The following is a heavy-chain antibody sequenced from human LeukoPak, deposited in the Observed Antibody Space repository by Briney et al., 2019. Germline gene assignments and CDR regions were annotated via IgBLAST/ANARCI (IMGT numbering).Heavy chain of an antibody. CDR3: AERFYFDL. CDR2: IHSNVGT. J-gene: IGHJ2*01. CDR1: GDFLSGHY. Sequence: SETLSLTCAVFGDFLSGHYWHWFRQAPGKEPEWIGDIHSNVGTNYNPSLESRVTISGDTSRNQFSLKLNSVTAADTAIYYCAERFYFDLWGRGTLVTVSS. V-gene: IGHV4-34*01.